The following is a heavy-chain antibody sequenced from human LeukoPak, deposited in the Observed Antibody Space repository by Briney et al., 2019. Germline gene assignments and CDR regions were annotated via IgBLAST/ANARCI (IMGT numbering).Heavy chain of an antibody. Sequence: GGSLRLSCAASGFTVSSNYMSWVRQAPGKGLEWVSVIYSGGSTYYADSVKGRFTISRDNSKNTLYLQMNSLRAEDTAVYYCARDVTQGDGDAYYYYGMDVWGQGTTVTVSS. CDR3: ARDVTQGDGDAYYYYGMDV. CDR1: GFTVSSNY. V-gene: IGHV3-66*01. J-gene: IGHJ6*02. CDR2: IYSGGST. D-gene: IGHD4-17*01.